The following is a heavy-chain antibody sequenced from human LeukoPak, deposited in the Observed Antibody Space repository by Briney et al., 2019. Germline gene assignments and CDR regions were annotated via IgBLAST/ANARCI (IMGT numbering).Heavy chain of an antibody. D-gene: IGHD2-21*01. CDR3: ARGCGGDCHNLYYFDY. CDR1: GFTFSSYA. Sequence: GRSLRLFCAASGFTFSSYAMHWVRQAPGKGLEWVAVISYDGSNKYYADSVKGRFTISRDNSKNTLYLQMNSLRAEDTAVYYCARGCGGDCHNLYYFDYWGQGTLVTVSS. J-gene: IGHJ4*02. CDR2: ISYDGSNK. V-gene: IGHV3-30-3*01.